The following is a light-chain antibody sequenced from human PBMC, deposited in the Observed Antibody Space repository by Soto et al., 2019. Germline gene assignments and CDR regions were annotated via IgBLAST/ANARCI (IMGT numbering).Light chain of an antibody. Sequence: DIQLTQSPSFLSASVGDRVTITCRASQDISSCLVWYQQKPGKAPKVLIYGASTLQSGVPSRFSGSGSGTEFTLTISSLQPEDFATYCCQQLDTFPRTFGQGTRLEIK. J-gene: IGKJ5*01. CDR3: QQLDTFPRT. V-gene: IGKV1-9*01. CDR2: GAS. CDR1: QDISSC.